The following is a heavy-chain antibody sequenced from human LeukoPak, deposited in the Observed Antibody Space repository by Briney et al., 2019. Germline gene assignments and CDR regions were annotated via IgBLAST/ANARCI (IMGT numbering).Heavy chain of an antibody. D-gene: IGHD2-21*02. CDR1: GYTFTSYA. CDR3: ARVHFVVVTSPLGY. CDR2: INAGNGNT. V-gene: IGHV1-3*01. Sequence: ASVKVSCKASGYTFTSYAMHWVRQAPGQRLEWMGWINAGNGNTKYSQKFQGRVTITRDTSASTAYMELSGLRSEDTAVYYCARVHFVVVTSPLGYWGQGTLVTVSS. J-gene: IGHJ4*02.